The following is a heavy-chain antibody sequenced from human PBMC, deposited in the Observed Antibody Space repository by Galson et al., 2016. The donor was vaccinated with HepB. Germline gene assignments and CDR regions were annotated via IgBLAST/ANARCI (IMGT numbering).Heavy chain of an antibody. Sequence: SLRLSCAASGFTFSNYGMNWVRQAPGKGLEWVAADSMDGRRKFYADSVKGRFTISRDNPNSMLFLQMSSLRADDTAVYYCARRHEYCPPVGCSVDYWGQGTLVSVSS. CDR1: GFTFSNYG. CDR3: ARRHEYCPPVGCSVDY. CDR2: DSMDGRRK. V-gene: IGHV3-30*03. J-gene: IGHJ4*02. D-gene: IGHD2/OR15-2a*01.